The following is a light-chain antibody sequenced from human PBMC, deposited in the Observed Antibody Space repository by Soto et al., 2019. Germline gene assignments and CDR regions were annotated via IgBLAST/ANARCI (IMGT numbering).Light chain of an antibody. CDR2: KAS. Sequence: DIQMTQSPSTLSGSVGDRVTITCRASQTISSWLAWYQQKPGKAPKLLIYKASTLKSGVPSRFNGSGSVTEFTLTISSLQSHDFATYYCQHYNSYSEAFGQGTKVDIK. J-gene: IGKJ1*01. CDR3: QHYNSYSEA. V-gene: IGKV1-5*03. CDR1: QTISSW.